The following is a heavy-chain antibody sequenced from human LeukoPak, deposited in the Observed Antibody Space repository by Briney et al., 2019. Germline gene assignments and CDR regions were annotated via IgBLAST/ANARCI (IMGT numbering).Heavy chain of an antibody. CDR3: ARGPSVLWFGEFSYYFDY. CDR2: ISGRGGTT. CDR1: GFTFSSYA. J-gene: IGHJ4*02. V-gene: IGHV3-23*01. Sequence: GGSLRLSCGASGFTFSSYAMSWVRQAPGKGLEWVSAISGRGGTTYYADSVKGRFTISRDNSKNTLYLQMNSLRAEDTAVYYCARGPSVLWFGEFSYYFDYWGQGTLVTVSS. D-gene: IGHD3-10*01.